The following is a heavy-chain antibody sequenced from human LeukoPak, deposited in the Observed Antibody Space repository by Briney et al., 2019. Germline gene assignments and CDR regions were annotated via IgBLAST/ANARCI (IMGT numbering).Heavy chain of an antibody. D-gene: IGHD1-26*01. Sequence: GGSLRLSCAASGFTFSSYAMHWVRQAPGKGLEWVAVISYDGSNKYYADSVKGRFTISRDNSKNTLYLQMNGLRAEDTAVYYCARGGIVGAFDYWGQGTLVTVSS. V-gene: IGHV3-30-3*01. J-gene: IGHJ4*02. CDR3: ARGGIVGAFDY. CDR2: ISYDGSNK. CDR1: GFTFSSYA.